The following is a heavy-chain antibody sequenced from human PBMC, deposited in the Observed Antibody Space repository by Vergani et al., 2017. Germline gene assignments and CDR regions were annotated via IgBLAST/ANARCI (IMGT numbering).Heavy chain of an antibody. CDR3: AKDLGDILTGPLDY. J-gene: IGHJ4*02. CDR1: GFTFSSYG. Sequence: QVQLVESGGGVVQTGGSLRLSCAASGFTFSSYGMHWVRQAPGKGLEWVAFIRYDGSNKYYADSVKGRFTISRDNSKNTLYLQMNSLRAEDTAVYYCAKDLGDILTGPLDYWGQGTLVTVSS. V-gene: IGHV3-30*02. CDR2: IRYDGSNK. D-gene: IGHD3-9*01.